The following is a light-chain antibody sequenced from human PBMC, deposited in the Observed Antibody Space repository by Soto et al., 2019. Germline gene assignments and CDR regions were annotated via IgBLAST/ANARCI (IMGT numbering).Light chain of an antibody. Sequence: QSALTQPASVSGSPGQSITISCTGTNTDVGSYNLVSWYQQHPGQAPKLMIYEGSKRSSGVSDRLSGSRSGNTASLTISGLQAEDEADYYCCSYAGSRIWVVGGGTKLTVL. CDR1: NTDVGSYNL. CDR2: EGS. V-gene: IGLV2-23*01. CDR3: CSYAGSRIWV. J-gene: IGLJ3*02.